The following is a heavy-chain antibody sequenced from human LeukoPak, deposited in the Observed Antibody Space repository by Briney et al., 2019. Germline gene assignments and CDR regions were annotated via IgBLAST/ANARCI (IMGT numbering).Heavy chain of an antibody. V-gene: IGHV4-59*01. CDR2: IYYSGST. J-gene: IGHJ5*02. D-gene: IGHD6-13*01. CDR1: GDSIISYY. CDR3: ARGPTSSWFHGLDP. Sequence: SETLSLTCTVSGDSIISYYWSWIRQPPGKGLEWVGYIYYSGSTNYNPSLKSRVTMSVDTSMNQFSLKLRYVTAADTAVYYWARGPTSSWFHGLDPWGQGTLVTVSS.